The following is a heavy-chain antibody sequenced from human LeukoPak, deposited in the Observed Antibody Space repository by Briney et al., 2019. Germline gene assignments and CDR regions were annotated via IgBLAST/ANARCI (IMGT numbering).Heavy chain of an antibody. Sequence: SETLSLTCAVYGESFSGYYWSWIRQPPGKGLEWIGEINHSGSTNYNPSLKSRVTISVDTSKNQFSLKLSSVTAADTAVYYCARARRFRYCSGGSCLNWFDPWGQGTLVTVSS. CDR2: INHSGST. CDR3: ARARRFRYCSGGSCLNWFDP. D-gene: IGHD2-15*01. CDR1: GESFSGYY. J-gene: IGHJ5*02. V-gene: IGHV4-34*01.